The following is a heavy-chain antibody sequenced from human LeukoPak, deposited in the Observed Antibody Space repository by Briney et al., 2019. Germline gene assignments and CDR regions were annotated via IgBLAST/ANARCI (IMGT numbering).Heavy chain of an antibody. V-gene: IGHV3-30*02. D-gene: IGHD2-2*01. J-gene: IGHJ4*02. Sequence: GESLRLSCAASGFTLSNYGMHWVRQAPGKGLEWVALIRYDGTNKNYAASVKGRFTISRDNSKNTLYLQMNSLRAEDTAVYYCAKDPQYQLTKYYFDYWGQGTLVTVSS. CDR3: AKDPQYQLTKYYFDY. CDR1: GFTLSNYG. CDR2: IRYDGTNK.